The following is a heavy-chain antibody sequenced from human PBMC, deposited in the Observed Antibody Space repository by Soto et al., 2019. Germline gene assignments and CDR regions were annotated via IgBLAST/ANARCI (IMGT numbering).Heavy chain of an antibody. CDR2: FYHNGGT. V-gene: IGHV4-30-2*01. CDR3: ARDRSGGRYGMAV. D-gene: IGHD2-15*01. Sequence: QLQLQESGSGLVKPSETLSLTCAVSGGSVTGGGDSWSWIRQPPGKGLEWIGYFYHNGGTYYNPSLNSRVTMSVDRSKNQFSLRLVSVTAADAAVYFCARDRSGGRYGMAVWGQGTTVTVSS. J-gene: IGHJ6*02. CDR1: GGSVTGGGDS.